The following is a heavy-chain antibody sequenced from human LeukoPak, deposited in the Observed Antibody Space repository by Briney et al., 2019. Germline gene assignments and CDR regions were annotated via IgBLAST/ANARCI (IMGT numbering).Heavy chain of an antibody. CDR1: GFIFNNYA. CDR2: ISGSGGNT. D-gene: IGHD3-22*01. V-gene: IGHV3-23*01. Sequence: PGGSLRLSCAVSGFIFNNYAMSWVRQAPGKGLEWVSAISGSGGNTYYADSVKGRFTISRDNSKNTLYLQMNSLRAEDTAVYYCAHGSAQYYGYWGQGTLVTVSS. CDR3: AHGSAQYYGY. J-gene: IGHJ4*02.